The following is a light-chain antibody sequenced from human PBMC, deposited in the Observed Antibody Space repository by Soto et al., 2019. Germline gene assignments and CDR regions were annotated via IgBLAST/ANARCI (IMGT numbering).Light chain of an antibody. Sequence: DIVLTQSPCTLSLSPGERATLSCRASQSVSSTYLAWYQQTPGQAPRVLFFGASSRATGIPDRFSGSGSGTVFTPTISRLEPEDLAVYYCQQYGSSSYTFGQGTKLEIK. V-gene: IGKV3-20*01. CDR1: QSVSSTY. CDR3: QQYGSSSYT. CDR2: GAS. J-gene: IGKJ2*01.